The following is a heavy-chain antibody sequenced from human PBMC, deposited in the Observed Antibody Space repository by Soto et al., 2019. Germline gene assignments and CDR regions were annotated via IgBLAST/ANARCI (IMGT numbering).Heavy chain of an antibody. CDR2: IYYSGST. CDR3: ARPLGRNGFEERVPAAKSFEHDDGMDV. Sequence: SETLSLTCTVSGGSISSSSYYWGWIRQPPGKGLEWIGSIYYSGSTYYNPSLKSRVTISVDTSKNQFSLRLSSVTAADTAVYYCARPLGRNGFEERVPAAKSFEHDDGMDVWGQGTTVTVSS. J-gene: IGHJ6*02. D-gene: IGHD2-2*01. CDR1: GGSISSSSYY. V-gene: IGHV4-39*01.